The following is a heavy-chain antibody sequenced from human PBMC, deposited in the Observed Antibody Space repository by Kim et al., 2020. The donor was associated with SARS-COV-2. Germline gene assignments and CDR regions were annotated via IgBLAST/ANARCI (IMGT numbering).Heavy chain of an antibody. J-gene: IGHJ4*02. V-gene: IGHV5-51*01. CDR3: ARRGDGYLYDY. Sequence: TRYGPSFQGQVTISADKSISTAYLQWSSLKASDTAMYYCARRGDGYLYDYWGQGTLVTVSS. D-gene: IGHD5-12*01. CDR2: T.